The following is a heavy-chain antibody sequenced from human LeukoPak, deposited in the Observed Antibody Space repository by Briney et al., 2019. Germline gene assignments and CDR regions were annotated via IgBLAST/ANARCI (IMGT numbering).Heavy chain of an antibody. J-gene: IGHJ4*02. V-gene: IGHV3-11*04. CDR3: AGALNSWHFDS. D-gene: IGHD2-15*01. CDR2: ISNSGSTI. CDR1: GSTLSDSY. Sequence: GGSLRLSCADSGSTLSDSYMSWIRQAPGKGLEWVSYISNSGSTIFYADSVKGRFTISRDNAKNSLYLQMNSLRAEDPAVYYCAGALNSWHFDSWGQGTLVTVSS.